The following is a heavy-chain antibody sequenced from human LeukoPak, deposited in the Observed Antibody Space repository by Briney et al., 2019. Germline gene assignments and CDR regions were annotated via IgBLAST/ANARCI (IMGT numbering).Heavy chain of an antibody. V-gene: IGHV3-43*02. CDR1: GFTFDDYA. Sequence: GGSLSLSYAAAGFTFDDYAMRSVRQAPGKGLEWVSLISGVGGSTYYADSMKGRFTISRDNSKNSLYLQMNSLRTEDTALYYCAKETVRVGDYYYYYGMEVWGQGTTVTVSS. J-gene: IGHJ6*02. CDR3: AKETVRVGDYYYYYGMEV. D-gene: IGHD3-16*01. CDR2: ISGVGGST.